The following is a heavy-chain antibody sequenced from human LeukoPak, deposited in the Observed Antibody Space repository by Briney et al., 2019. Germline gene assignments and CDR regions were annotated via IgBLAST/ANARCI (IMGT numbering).Heavy chain of an antibody. CDR3: ARGGTTVSGNWPRYYYYYYYMDV. D-gene: IGHD4-11*01. J-gene: IGHJ6*03. CDR2: IIPIFGTA. Sequence: GASVKVSCKASGYTFTSYDINWVRQATGQGLEWMGGIIPIFGTANYAQKFQGRVTITADESTSTAYMELSSLRSEDTAVYYCARGGTTVSGNWPRYYYYYYYMDVWGKGTTVTVSS. CDR1: GYTFTSYD. V-gene: IGHV1-69*13.